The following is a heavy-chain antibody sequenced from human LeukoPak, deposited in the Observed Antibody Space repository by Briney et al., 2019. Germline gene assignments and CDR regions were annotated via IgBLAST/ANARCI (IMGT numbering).Heavy chain of an antibody. J-gene: IGHJ3*02. CDR1: GGSISSSSYY. CDR3: EGTRGKYQLLWRDAFDI. D-gene: IGHD2-2*01. CDR2: IYYSGST. Sequence: SETLSLTCTVSGGSISSSSYYWGWIRQPPGKGLEWIGSIYYSGSTYYNPSLRSRVTISVDTSKNQFSLKLSSATAADTAVYYCEGTRGKYQLLWRDAFDIWGQGTMVTVSS. V-gene: IGHV4-39*01.